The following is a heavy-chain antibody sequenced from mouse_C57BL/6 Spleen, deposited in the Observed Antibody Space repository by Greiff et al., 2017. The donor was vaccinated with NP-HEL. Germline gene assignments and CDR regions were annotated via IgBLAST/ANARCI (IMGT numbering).Heavy chain of an antibody. Sequence: VQLQQSGAELVKPGASVKLSCTASGYTFTSYWITWVKQRPGQGLEWIGDIYPGSGSTYYNEKFKCKATLTEDTSSSTAYMQLSSLTSEDSAVYYGAKGKEGYLDYGGQGTTLTVSS. CDR2: IYPGSGST. V-gene: IGHV1-55*01. J-gene: IGHJ2*01. CDR3: AKGKEGYLDY. CDR1: GYTFTSYW.